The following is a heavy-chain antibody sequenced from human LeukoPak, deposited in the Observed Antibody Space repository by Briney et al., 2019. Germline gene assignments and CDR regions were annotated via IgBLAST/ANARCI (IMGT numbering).Heavy chain of an antibody. CDR2: ISWNSGSI. CDR1: GFTFDDYA. CDR3: AKAPGGYSSSWYYFDY. D-gene: IGHD6-13*01. V-gene: IGHV3-9*01. J-gene: IGHJ4*02. Sequence: GGSLRLSCAASGFTFDDYAMHWVRQAPGKGLEWVSGISWNSGSIGYADSVKGRFTISRDNAKNSLYLQMNSLRAEDTALYYCAKAPGGYSSSWYYFDYWGQGTLVTVSS.